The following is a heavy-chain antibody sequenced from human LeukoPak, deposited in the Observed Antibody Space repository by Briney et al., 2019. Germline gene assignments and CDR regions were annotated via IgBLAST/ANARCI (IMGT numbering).Heavy chain of an antibody. CDR1: GFTFSGYI. V-gene: IGHV3-74*03. J-gene: IGHJ4*02. CDR3: ARDLDWILFDY. D-gene: IGHD3-9*01. CDR2: IRPEGTTT. Sequence: GGSLRLSCAASGFTFSGYIMNWVRQAPGKGLVWVSRIRPEGTTTAYADSVKGRFTISRDNAKNTLFLQMNSLSAEDTAVYYCARDLDWILFDYWGQGTLVTVSS.